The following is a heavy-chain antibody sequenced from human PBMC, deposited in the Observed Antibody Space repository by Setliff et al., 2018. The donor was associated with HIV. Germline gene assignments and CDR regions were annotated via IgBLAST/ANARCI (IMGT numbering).Heavy chain of an antibody. V-gene: IGHV4-4*08. Sequence: SETLSLTCTDSGGSISSYYWSWIRQPPGKGLEWIGYIYTSGSTNYNPSLKSRVTISVDTSKNQFSLKLSSVTAADTAVYYCARGPSILWWTPHQTPYYFDYWGQGTLVTVSS. D-gene: IGHD2-21*01. CDR2: IYTSGST. CDR1: GGSISSYY. J-gene: IGHJ4*02. CDR3: ARGPSILWWTPHQTPYYFDY.